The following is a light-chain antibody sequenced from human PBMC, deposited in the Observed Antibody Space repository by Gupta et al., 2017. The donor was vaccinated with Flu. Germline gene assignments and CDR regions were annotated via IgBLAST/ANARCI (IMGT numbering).Light chain of an antibody. J-gene: IGKJ3*01. Sequence: EIVMTQSPVTLSVTPGEKATLTCRSSPSIGTNLAWFQQKPGQATRLLIYGASTRATGIPGRFSRRGSWKEFTLTSRSLPSEDVAVYYCQQCNNWPPTFGPGTKVDIK. V-gene: IGKV3D-15*01. CDR3: QQCNNWPPT. CDR2: GAS. CDR1: PSIGTN.